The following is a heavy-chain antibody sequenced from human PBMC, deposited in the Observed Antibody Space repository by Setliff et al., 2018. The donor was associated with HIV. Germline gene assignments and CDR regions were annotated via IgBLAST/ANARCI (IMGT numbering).Heavy chain of an antibody. CDR3: ARDATRGGDMDV. D-gene: IGHD2-15*01. CDR1: GFSFSSYW. Sequence: GGSLRLSCAASGFSFSSYWMSWVRQAPGKGLEWVANIKEDGSEKYYVDSVRGRFTTSRDNAKNSLYLQMNSLRAEDTAVYYCARDATRGGDMDVWAKGTTVTVSS. V-gene: IGHV3-7*01. J-gene: IGHJ6*03. CDR2: IKEDGSEK.